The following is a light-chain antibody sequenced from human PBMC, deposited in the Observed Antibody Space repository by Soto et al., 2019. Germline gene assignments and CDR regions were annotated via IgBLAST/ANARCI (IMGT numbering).Light chain of an antibody. CDR3: QAWDSSTATGV. V-gene: IGLV3-1*01. CDR2: QDS. Sequence: SYELTQPPSVSVSPGQTASITCSGDKLGDKYACWYQQKPGQSPVLVIYQDSKRPSGIPERFSGSNSGNTATLTISGTQAMDEADYYCQAWDSSTATGVFGGGTKRTVL. CDR1: KLGDKY. J-gene: IGLJ2*01.